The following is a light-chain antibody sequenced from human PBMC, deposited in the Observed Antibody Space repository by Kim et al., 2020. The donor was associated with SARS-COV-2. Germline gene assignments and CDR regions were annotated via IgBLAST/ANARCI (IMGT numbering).Light chain of an antibody. CDR2: AAS. Sequence: ASVGDRVTIACRASQNINSYLKWYQQTPGKATNLLIYAASNLQTGVPSRFSGSGSGTDFTLTITSLQPEDFATYYCQQTYDSPRSFGQGTKVDIK. V-gene: IGKV1-39*01. CDR1: QNINSY. J-gene: IGKJ2*01. CDR3: QQTYDSPRS.